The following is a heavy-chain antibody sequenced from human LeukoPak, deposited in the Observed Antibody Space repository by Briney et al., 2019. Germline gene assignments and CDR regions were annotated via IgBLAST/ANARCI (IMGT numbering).Heavy chain of an antibody. Sequence: SETLSLTCAVYGGSFSGYYWSWIRQPPGKGLEWIGEINHSGSTNYNPSLKSRVTISVDTSKNQFSLKLSSVTAADTAVYYCASERVYGLGSYYRYYYMDVWGKGTTVTVSS. CDR3: ASERVYGLGSYYRYYYMDV. D-gene: IGHD3-10*01. J-gene: IGHJ6*03. CDR2: INHSGST. CDR1: GGSFSGYY. V-gene: IGHV4-34*01.